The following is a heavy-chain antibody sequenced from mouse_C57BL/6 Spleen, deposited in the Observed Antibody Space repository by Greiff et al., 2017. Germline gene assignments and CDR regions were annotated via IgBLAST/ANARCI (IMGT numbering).Heavy chain of an antibody. V-gene: IGHV1-54*01. J-gene: IGHJ3*01. D-gene: IGHD4-1*01. CDR3: ARWDWEPPWFAY. CDR1: GYAFTNYL. Sequence: QVQLQQSGAELVRPGTSVKVSCKASGYAFTNYLIEWVKQRPGQGLEWIGVINPGSGGTNYNEKFKGKATLTADKSSSTAYMQLSSLTSEDSAVYFCARWDWEPPWFAYWGQGTLVTVSA. CDR2: INPGSGGT.